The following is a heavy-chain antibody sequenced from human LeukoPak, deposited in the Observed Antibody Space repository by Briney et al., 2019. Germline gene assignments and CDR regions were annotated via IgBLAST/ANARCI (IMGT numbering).Heavy chain of an antibody. CDR2: IYYSGST. J-gene: IGHJ2*01. CDR1: GGSISSYY. V-gene: IGHV4-59*08. Sequence: SETLSLTCTVSGGSISSYYWSWIRQPPGKGLESIGYIYYSGSTNYNPSLKSRVTISVDTSKNQFSLKLSSVTAADTAVYYCARHIISSSWYFDLWGRGTLVTVSS. D-gene: IGHD6-13*01. CDR3: ARHIISSSWYFDL.